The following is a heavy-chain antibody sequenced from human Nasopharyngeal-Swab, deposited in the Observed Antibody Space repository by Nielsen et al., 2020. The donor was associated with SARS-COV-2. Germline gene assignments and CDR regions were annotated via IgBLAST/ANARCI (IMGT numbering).Heavy chain of an antibody. V-gene: IGHV4-59*08. CDR2: IYYNGVT. CDR3: ARVENDYGDY. CDR1: GGSISGFY. Sequence: SETLSLTCTVSGGSISGFYWSWIRQPPGKGLEWIAYIYYNGVTNYNPSLKSRVTISVDTSKNQFSLNLRSVTAADTAVYYCARVENDYGDYWGQGTLVTVSS. J-gene: IGHJ4*02. D-gene: IGHD2/OR15-2a*01.